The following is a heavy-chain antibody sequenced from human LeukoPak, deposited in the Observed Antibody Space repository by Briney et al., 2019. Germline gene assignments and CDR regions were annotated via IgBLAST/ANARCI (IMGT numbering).Heavy chain of an antibody. V-gene: IGHV3-30-3*01. CDR2: ISYDGSNK. CDR3: ARDRFVPTTAFDY. CDR1: GFTFSSYA. D-gene: IGHD1-26*01. Sequence: GGSLRLSCAASGFTFSSYAMHWVRQAPGKGLEWVAVISYDGSNKYYADSVKGRFTISRDNSKNTLYLQMNSLRAEDTAVYYCARDRFVPTTAFDYWGQGTLVTVSS. J-gene: IGHJ4*02.